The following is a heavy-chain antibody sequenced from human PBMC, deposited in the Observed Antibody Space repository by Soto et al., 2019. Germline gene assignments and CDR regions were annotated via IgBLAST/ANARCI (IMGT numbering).Heavy chain of an antibody. Sequence: GGSLRLFCAASGFTFSSYGMHWVRQAPGKGLEWVAVISYDGSNKYYADSVKGRFTISRDNSKNTLYLQMNSLRAEDTAVYYCAKDSRTHAEYFQHWGQGTLVTVSS. CDR2: ISYDGSNK. CDR1: GFTFSSYG. V-gene: IGHV3-30*18. CDR3: AKDSRTHAEYFQH. J-gene: IGHJ1*01.